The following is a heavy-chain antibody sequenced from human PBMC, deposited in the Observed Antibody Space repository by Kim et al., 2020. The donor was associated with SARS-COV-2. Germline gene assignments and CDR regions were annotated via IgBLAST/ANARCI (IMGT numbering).Heavy chain of an antibody. CDR1: GVTFSTSA. CDR2: ISSDGNHK. J-gene: IGHJ2*01. D-gene: IGHD2-15*01. Sequence: GGSLRLSCAASGVTFSTSAIHWVRQAPGKGLEWVGVISSDGNHKYYGDSMRGRFTISRDNSKNAVYLQMNSVRADDTAVYYCAMPFCTAVSCYLYFFD. CDR3: AMPFCTAVSCYLYFFD. V-gene: IGHV3-30*04.